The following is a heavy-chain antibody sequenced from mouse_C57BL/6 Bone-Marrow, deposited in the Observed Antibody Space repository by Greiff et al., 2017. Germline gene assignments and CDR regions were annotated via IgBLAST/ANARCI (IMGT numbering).Heavy chain of an antibody. CDR3: ARYLWLREYWYFDV. Sequence: VNLVESGPELVRPGASVKISCKAPGYTFTSHWMQWVRQRPGQGLEWIGELFPGSGSTYYNEKFKGKATLTVDTSSSTAYMQLSSLTSEDSAVYFCARYLWLREYWYFDVWGTGTTVTVSS. J-gene: IGHJ1*03. V-gene: IGHV1-56*01. D-gene: IGHD2-2*01. CDR2: LFPGSGST. CDR1: GYTFTSHW.